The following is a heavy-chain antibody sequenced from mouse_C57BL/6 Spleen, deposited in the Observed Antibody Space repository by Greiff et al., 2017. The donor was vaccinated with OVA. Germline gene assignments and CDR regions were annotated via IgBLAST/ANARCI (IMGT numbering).Heavy chain of an antibody. J-gene: IGHJ1*03. CDR3: ARALLLLRGYFDG. D-gene: IGHD1-1*01. Sequence: EVKLQESGPGLVKPSQSLSLTCSVTGYSITSGYYWNWIRQFPGNKLEWMGYISYDGSNNYNPSLKNRISITRDTSKNQFFLKLNSVTTEDTATYYCARALLLLRGYFDGWGTGTTVTVSS. CDR1: GYSITSGYY. CDR2: ISYDGSN. V-gene: IGHV3-6*01.